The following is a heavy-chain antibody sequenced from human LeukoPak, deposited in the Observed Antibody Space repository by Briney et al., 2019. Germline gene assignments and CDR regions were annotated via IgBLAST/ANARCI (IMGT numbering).Heavy chain of an antibody. D-gene: IGHD3-22*01. V-gene: IGHV3-23*01. CDR2: ISGSGGST. J-gene: IGHJ4*02. Sequence: GGSLRFSCAASGFTFSSYAMSWVRQAPGKGLEWVSAISGSGGSTYYADSVKGRFTISRDNSKNTLYLQMNSLRAEDTAVYYCAKGILTYYYDSSGPQDYWGQGTLVTVSS. CDR1: GFTFSSYA. CDR3: AKGILTYYYDSSGPQDY.